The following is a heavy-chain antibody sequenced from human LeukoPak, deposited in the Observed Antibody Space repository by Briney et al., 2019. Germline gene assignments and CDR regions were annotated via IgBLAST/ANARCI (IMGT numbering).Heavy chain of an antibody. J-gene: IGHJ5*02. V-gene: IGHV1-18*04. CDR1: GYTFTGYY. CDR2: ISAYNGNT. CDR3: ARGERLNNWFDP. Sequence: ASVKVSCKASGYTFTGYYMHWVRQAPGQGLEWMGWISAYNGNTNYAQKLQGRVTMTTDTSTSTAYMELRSLRSDDTAVYYCARGERLNNWFDPWGQGTLVTVSS. D-gene: IGHD1-1*01.